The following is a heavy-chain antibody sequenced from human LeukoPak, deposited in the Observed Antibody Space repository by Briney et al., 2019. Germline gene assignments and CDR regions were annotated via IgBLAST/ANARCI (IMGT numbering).Heavy chain of an antibody. D-gene: IGHD2-8*02. CDR2: ISYDGSNK. J-gene: IGHJ4*02. CDR3: ATETGGAFDY. V-gene: IGHV3-30-3*01. CDR1: GFTLSSYA. Sequence: GGSLRLSCAASGFTLSSYAMHWVRQAPGKGLEWVAVISYDGSNKYYADSVKGRFTISRDNSKNTLYLQMNSLRVEDTAVYYCATETGGAFDYWGQGTLVTVSS.